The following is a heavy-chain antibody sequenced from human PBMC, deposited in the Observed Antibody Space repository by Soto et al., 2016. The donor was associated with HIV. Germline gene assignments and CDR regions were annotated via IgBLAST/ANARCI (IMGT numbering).Heavy chain of an antibody. V-gene: IGHV3-74*01. CDR2: INSDGSNT. CDR1: GFNFSSYW. J-gene: IGHJ4*02. D-gene: IGHD3-3*01. CDR3: ARDRSFWSGSLYY. Sequence: EVQLVESGGGLVQPGGSLRLSCAASGFNFSSYWMHWVRQAPGKGLMWVSRINSDGSNTRHADSVKGRFTISRDNAKNTLYLQMNSLRADDTAVYYCARDRSFWSGSLYYWGQGTLVTVSS.